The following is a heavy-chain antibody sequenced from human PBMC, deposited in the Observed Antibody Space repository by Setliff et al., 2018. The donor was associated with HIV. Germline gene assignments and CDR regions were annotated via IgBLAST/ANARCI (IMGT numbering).Heavy chain of an antibody. V-gene: IGHV4-61*02. CDR1: GGSISSGSYY. CDR2: IYTSGST. J-gene: IGHJ6*02. CDR3: ARHLTYDTIPSLTAYGLDV. Sequence: SETLSLTCTVSGGSISSGSYYWSWIRQPAGKGLEWIGRIYTSGSTNYNPSLESRVTISVDTSRNQFSLNLRSVTAADTAVYYCARHLTYDTIPSLTAYGLDVWGQGTTVTVSS. D-gene: IGHD3-22*01.